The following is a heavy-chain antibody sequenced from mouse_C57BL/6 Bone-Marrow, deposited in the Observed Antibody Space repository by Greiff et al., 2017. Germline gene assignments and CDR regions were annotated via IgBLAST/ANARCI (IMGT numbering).Heavy chain of an antibody. CDR1: GYTFTSYW. CDR3: ARDYYSGSRWYFDD. D-gene: IGHD1-1*01. V-gene: IGHV1-69*01. CDR2: IDPSDSYT. Sequence: QVQLQQPGAELVMPGASVKLSCKASGYTFTSYWMHWVKQRPGQGLEWIGEIDPSDSYTNYNQKFKGKSTLTVDKSSSTAYMQLRSMTSENSAVYYCARDYYSGSRWYFDDWGTGTTVTVSS. J-gene: IGHJ1*03.